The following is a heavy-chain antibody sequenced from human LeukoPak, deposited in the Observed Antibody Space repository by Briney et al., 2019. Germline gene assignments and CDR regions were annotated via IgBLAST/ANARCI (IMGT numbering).Heavy chain of an antibody. CDR3: ASRHCSGGGCYFAGADPFDY. Sequence: GGSLRLSCAASGNYWMHWVRQVPGKGLVWVSHINSDGSWTSYADSVKGRFTISKDNAKNTVYLQMNSLRVEDTAVYFCASRHCSGGGCYFAGADPFDYWGQGTLVTVSS. J-gene: IGHJ4*02. V-gene: IGHV3-74*01. D-gene: IGHD2-15*01. CDR1: GNYW. CDR2: INSDGSWT.